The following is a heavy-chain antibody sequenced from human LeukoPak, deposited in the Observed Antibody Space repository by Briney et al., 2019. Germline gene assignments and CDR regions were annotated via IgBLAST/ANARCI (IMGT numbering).Heavy chain of an antibody. V-gene: IGHV5-10-1*01. CDR2: IDPSGSYT. D-gene: IGHD6-19*01. CDR3: ARSAATRSIAVAGTGLDY. J-gene: IGHJ4*02. Sequence: GESLRISCKGSGYSFTSYWISWVRQMPGKGLEWMGRIDPSGSYTNYSPSFQGHVTISADKSISTAYLQWSSLKASDTAMYYCARSAATRSIAVAGTGLDYWGQGTLVTVSS. CDR1: GYSFTSYW.